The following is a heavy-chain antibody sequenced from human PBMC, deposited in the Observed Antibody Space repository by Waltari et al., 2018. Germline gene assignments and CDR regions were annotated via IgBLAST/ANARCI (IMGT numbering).Heavy chain of an antibody. D-gene: IGHD6-13*01. Sequence: EVQLLESGGGLVQPGGSLRLSCAASGFTFSSYAMRWVRQAPGKGLGWVSDICGSGGSQDDADSGKGRFTISSDNSKNTLYLQMNSLRAEDTAVYYWAKWGGIAAAGRPAANWGQGTLVTVSS. CDR1: GFTFSSYA. CDR2: ICGSGGSQ. J-gene: IGHJ4*02. V-gene: IGHV3-23*01. CDR3: AKWGGIAAAGRPAAN.